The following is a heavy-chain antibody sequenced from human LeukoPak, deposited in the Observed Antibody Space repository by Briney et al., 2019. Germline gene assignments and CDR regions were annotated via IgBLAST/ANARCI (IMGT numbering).Heavy chain of an antibody. CDR1: GYKFTYYY. J-gene: IGHJ4*02. D-gene: IGHD3-16*01. V-gene: IGHV1-2*02. CDR2: INPYSGFT. Sequence: ASVKVSCKASGYKFTYYYMHGVRQAPGQGLEFMGWINPYSGFTNYAQKFKGRVTMTRDTSISTAYLEVRSLTSDDTAVYYCAPTAEAYTSWWKVWGQGTLVTVSS. CDR3: APTAEAYTSWWKV.